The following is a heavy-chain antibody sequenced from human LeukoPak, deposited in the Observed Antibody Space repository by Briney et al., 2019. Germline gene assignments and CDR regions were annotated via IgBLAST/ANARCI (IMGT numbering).Heavy chain of an antibody. V-gene: IGHV1-46*01. Sequence: ASVKVSCKAFGYTFTNYYMHWVRQARGQGLEWMGMINPSGGSTTYAQKFQGRVTMTRDTSTSTVYMELSSLRSEDTAVYYCVRDTSEGDYAWWFDPWGQGTLVTVAS. CDR2: INPSGGST. D-gene: IGHD3-16*01. CDR3: VRDTSEGDYAWWFDP. J-gene: IGHJ5*02. CDR1: GYTFTNYY.